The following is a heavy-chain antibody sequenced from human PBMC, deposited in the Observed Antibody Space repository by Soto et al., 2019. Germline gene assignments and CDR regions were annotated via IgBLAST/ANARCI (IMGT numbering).Heavy chain of an antibody. D-gene: IGHD2-8*01. CDR1: GFAFGNYP. J-gene: IGHJ5*02. Sequence: GGPLRLSCVATGFAFGNYPMRWVRQATGKGLQWVSALSSNGADTHYADSVKGRFAISRDNSKNTLYLQMNSLRAEDTAVYYCANRPSFSNNRGSSEIDTWCQDNPLPISS. V-gene: IGHV3-23*01. CDR2: LSSNGADT. CDR3: ANRPSFSNNRGSSEIDT.